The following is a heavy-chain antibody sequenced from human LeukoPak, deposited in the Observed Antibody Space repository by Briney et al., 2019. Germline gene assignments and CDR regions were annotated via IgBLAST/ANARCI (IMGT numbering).Heavy chain of an antibody. J-gene: IGHJ6*03. CDR2: IYYSGST. D-gene: IGHD2-2*02. CDR1: GFTLSSYS. CDR3: AREYTDYYYYMDV. Sequence: GSLRLSCAASGFTLSSYSMNWVRQPPGKGLEWIGSIYYSGSTYYNPSLKSRVTISVDTSKNQFSLKLSSVTAADTAVYYCAREYTDYYYYMDVWGKGTTVTVSS. V-gene: IGHV4-39*07.